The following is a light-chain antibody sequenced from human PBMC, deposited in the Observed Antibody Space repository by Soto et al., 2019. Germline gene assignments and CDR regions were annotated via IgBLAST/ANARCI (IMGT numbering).Light chain of an antibody. CDR3: AAWDDSLSGHVV. J-gene: IGLJ2*01. CDR2: RNN. CDR1: DSNIGTNS. V-gene: IGLV1-47*01. Sequence: QSVLTQPPSASGTPGQRVTISCSGSDSNIGTNSVYWYQHLPGTAPKLLIYRNNQRPSGVPDRFSGSKSGTSASLAICGLRFEDAADYYCAAWDDSLSGHVVFGGGTKLTVL.